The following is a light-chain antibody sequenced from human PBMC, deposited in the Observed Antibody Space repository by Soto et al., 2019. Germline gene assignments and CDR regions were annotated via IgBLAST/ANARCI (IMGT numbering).Light chain of an antibody. CDR2: GAS. CDR1: QSVSSN. Sequence: EIVMTQSPATLSVSPGERATLSCRASQSVSSNLAWYQQKPGQAPRLLIYGASTRATGIPARFSGSGYGTEFTLTSSRLQCEDFAVYYCQQYNNWPTLTFGGGTKVEIK. CDR3: QQYNNWPTLT. V-gene: IGKV3-15*01. J-gene: IGKJ4*01.